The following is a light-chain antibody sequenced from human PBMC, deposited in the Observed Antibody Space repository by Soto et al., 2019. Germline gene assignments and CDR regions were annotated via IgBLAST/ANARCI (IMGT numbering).Light chain of an antibody. Sequence: QSALTQPASVSGSPGQSITISCTGISSDVGGYNYVSWYQQHPGKAPKLMIYEVSNRPSGVSNRFSGSKSGNTASLTISGLQAEDEADYYCSSYTRSSSLVFGTGTKVTVL. CDR2: EVS. J-gene: IGLJ1*01. V-gene: IGLV2-14*01. CDR1: SSDVGGYNY. CDR3: SSYTRSSSLV.